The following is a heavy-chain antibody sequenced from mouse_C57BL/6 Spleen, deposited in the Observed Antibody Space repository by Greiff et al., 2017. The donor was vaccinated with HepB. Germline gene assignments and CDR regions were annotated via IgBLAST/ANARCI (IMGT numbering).Heavy chain of an antibody. V-gene: IGHV1-15*01. CDR3: TRSPPLLRFDY. CDR2: IDPETGGT. J-gene: IGHJ2*01. D-gene: IGHD1-1*01. CDR1: GYTFTDYE. Sequence: QVQLKESGAELVRPGASVTLSCKASGYTFTDYEMHWVKQTPVHGLEWIGAIDPETGGTAYNQKFKGKAILTADKSSSTAYMELRSLTSEDSAVYYCTRSPPLLRFDYWGQGTTLTVSS.